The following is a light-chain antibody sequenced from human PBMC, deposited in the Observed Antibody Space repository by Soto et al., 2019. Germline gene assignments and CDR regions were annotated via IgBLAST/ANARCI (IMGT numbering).Light chain of an antibody. CDR3: SSYTTSSTRV. J-gene: IGLJ1*01. V-gene: IGLV2-14*01. CDR1: SSDLGIYNY. Sequence: QSALAQPASVSGSPGQSIAISCSGSSSDLGIYNYVSWYQQHPGIVPKLIIFEVTNRPSGVSNRFSGSKSGNTASLTISGLQAEDEADYYCSSYTTSSTRVFGTGTKVTVL. CDR2: EVT.